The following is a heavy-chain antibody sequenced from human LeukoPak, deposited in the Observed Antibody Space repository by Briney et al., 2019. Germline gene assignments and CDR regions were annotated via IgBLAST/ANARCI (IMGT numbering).Heavy chain of an antibody. CDR3: AKDPRSYCSSTSCPPWFDP. D-gene: IGHD2-2*01. CDR2: IWYDGSNK. CDR1: GFTFSSYG. Sequence: GGSLRLSCAASGFTFSSYGMHWVRQAPGKGLEWVAVIWYDGSNKYYADSVKGRFTISRDNSKNTLYLQMNSLRAKDTAVYYCAKDPRSYCSSTSCPPWFDPWGQGTLVTVSS. V-gene: IGHV3-33*06. J-gene: IGHJ5*02.